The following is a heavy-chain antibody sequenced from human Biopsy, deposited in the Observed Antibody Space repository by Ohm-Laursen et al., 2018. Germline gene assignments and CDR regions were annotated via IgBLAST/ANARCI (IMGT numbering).Heavy chain of an antibody. CDR1: GVSISSYF. J-gene: IGHJ3*02. Sequence: SQTLSLTCTVSGVSISSYFWSWIRQPLGKGLEWIGYASYSGNTKYNPSLKSRVIISADTSKNQFSLRVNSVTAADTAVYYCGRREVVITHDAFDTWGQGTMVTVSS. CDR2: ASYSGNT. CDR3: GRREVVITHDAFDT. D-gene: IGHD3-22*01. V-gene: IGHV4-59*08.